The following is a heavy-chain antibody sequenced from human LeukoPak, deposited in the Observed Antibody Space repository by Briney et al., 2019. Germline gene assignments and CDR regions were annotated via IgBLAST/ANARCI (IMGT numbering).Heavy chain of an antibody. J-gene: IGHJ3*02. D-gene: IGHD3-22*01. CDR3: ARPRAYDSSGYYQDAFAI. CDR2: ISSSGSTI. Sequence: GGSLRLSCAASGFTFSDYYMSWIRQAPGNGLEWVSYISSSGSTIYYADSVKGRFTISRDNAKNSLYLQMNSLRAEDTAVYYCARPRAYDSSGYYQDAFAIWGQGTMVTVSS. CDR1: GFTFSDYY. V-gene: IGHV3-11*04.